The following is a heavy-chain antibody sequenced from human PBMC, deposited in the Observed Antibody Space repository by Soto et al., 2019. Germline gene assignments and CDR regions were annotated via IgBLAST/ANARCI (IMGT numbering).Heavy chain of an antibody. CDR2: IWYDGSNK. CDR3: AREIVVVITTLAYYYYGMDV. CDR1: GFTFSSYG. J-gene: IGHJ6*02. V-gene: IGHV3-33*01. D-gene: IGHD3-22*01. Sequence: QVQLVESGGGVVQPGRSLRLSCAASGFTFSSYGMHWVRQAPGKGLEWVAVIWYDGSNKYYADSVKGRFTISRDNSKNTLYLQMNSLRAEDTAVYYGAREIVVVITTLAYYYYGMDVWGQGTTVTVSS.